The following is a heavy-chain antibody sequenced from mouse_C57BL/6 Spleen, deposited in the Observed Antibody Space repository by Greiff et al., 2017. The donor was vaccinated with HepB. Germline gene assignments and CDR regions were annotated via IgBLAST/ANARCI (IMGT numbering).Heavy chain of an antibody. CDR3: ARFDGYYVGAMDY. CDR1: GFSLTSYA. V-gene: IGHV2-9-1*01. D-gene: IGHD2-3*01. Sequence: VQGVESGPGLVAPSQSLSITCTVSGFSLTSYAISWVRQPPGKGLEWLGVIWTGGGTNFNSALKSRLSISKDNSKSQVFLKMNSLQTDDTARYYCARFDGYYVGAMDYWGQGTSVTVSS. CDR2: IWTGGGT. J-gene: IGHJ4*01.